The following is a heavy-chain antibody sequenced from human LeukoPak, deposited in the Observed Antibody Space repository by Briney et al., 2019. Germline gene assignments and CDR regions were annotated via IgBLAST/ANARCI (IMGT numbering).Heavy chain of an antibody. CDR3: ARDRAGSYNSYYFDY. V-gene: IGHV1-2*06. CDR2: INPNSGVT. D-gene: IGHD5-24*01. CDR1: GYTFSGYS. Sequence: ASVKVSCKASGYTFSGYSMHWVRQAPGQGLEWMGRINPNSGVTYYAQKFQGRVTMTRDTSISTAYMELTRLRSDDTAVYYCARDRAGSYNSYYFDYWGQGTLVTVSS. J-gene: IGHJ4*02.